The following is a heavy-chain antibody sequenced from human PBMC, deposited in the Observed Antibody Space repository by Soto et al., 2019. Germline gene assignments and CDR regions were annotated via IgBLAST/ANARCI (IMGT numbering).Heavy chain of an antibody. V-gene: IGHV3-72*01. CDR3: GSYDGISEIDF. D-gene: IGHD3-3*01. CDR1: GFTFSDHY. J-gene: IGHJ4*02. CDR2: SRSKANSYTT. Sequence: GGSLRLSCAASGFTFSDHYMDWVRQAPGKGLEWVGRSRSKANSYTTEYAASVRGRFTISRDDSKNSLYLQMNSLKTEDTAVYYCGSYDGISEIDFWGQGTLVTVSS.